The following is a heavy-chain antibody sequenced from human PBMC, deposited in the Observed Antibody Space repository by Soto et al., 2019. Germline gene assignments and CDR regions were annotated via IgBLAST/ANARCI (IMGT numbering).Heavy chain of an antibody. D-gene: IGHD2-2*01. Sequence: ASVKVSCKASGYTFTGYYIHWVRQAPGQGLEWMGWINPQTGGTSYAQKFQGRVTLSRDTSINTAYLELSRLRFDDAAVYFCARERYQVISDGMDVWGQGTTVTVSS. J-gene: IGHJ6*02. CDR3: ARERYQVISDGMDV. V-gene: IGHV1-2*02. CDR2: INPQTGGT. CDR1: GYTFTGYY.